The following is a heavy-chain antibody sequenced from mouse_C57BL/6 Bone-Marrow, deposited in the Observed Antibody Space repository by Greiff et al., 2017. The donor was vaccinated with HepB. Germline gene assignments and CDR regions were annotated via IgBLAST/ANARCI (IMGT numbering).Heavy chain of an antibody. CDR2: INYDGSST. J-gene: IGHJ2*01. V-gene: IGHV5-16*01. CDR3: AREGYLYYFDY. Sequence: EVQRVESEGGLVQPGSSMKLSCTASGFTFSDYYMAWVRQVPEKGLEWVANINYDGSSTYYLDSLKSRFIISRDNAKNILYLQMSSLKSEDTATYYCAREGYLYYFDYWGQGTTLTVSS. D-gene: IGHD2-3*01. CDR1: GFTFSDYY.